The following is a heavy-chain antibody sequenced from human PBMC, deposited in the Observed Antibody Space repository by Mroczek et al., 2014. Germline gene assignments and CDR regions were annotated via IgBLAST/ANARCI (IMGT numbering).Heavy chain of an antibody. CDR3: ARLHFYGY. CDR1: GGSFSGYY. V-gene: IGHV4-34*01. J-gene: IGHJ4*02. Sequence: QVQLQQWGAGLLKPSETLSLTCAVYGGSFSGYYWSWIRQPPGKGLEWIGEINHSGSTNYNPSLKSRVTISVDTSKNQFSLKLSSVTAADTAVYYCARLHFYGYWGQGTLVTVSS. CDR2: INHSGST. D-gene: IGHD2/OR15-2a*01.